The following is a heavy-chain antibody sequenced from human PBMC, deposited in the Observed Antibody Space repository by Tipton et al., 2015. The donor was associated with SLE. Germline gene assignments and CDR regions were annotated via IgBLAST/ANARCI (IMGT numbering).Heavy chain of an antibody. CDR3: ARGGRRNYYYYYKHV. V-gene: IGHV4-34*01. CDR2: INHSGST. CDR1: GGEGSGND. J-gene: IGHJ6*03. D-gene: IGHD3-10*01. Sequence: TLSLTCAVKGGEGSGNDWSRIRPPPGNGLEWMGEINHSGSTNYNPSLKSRVTISVDTSKNQFSLKLGSVTAADTAVFYCARGGRRNYYYYYKHVCGQGSTVAFSS.